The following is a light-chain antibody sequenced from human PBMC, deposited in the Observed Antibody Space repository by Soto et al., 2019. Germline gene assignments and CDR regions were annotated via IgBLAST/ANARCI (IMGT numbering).Light chain of an antibody. J-gene: IGKJ1*01. CDR3: QQYIIYWT. CDR2: GTS. V-gene: IGKV3-15*01. Sequence: EIVMTQSPVTLSVSPGERATLSCRASQRVSSNLAWYQQKPGQARRLLIYGTSTRATDIPARFSGSGSGTMFTLTLISLQSEDFAVYYCQQYIIYWTFGQGTQV. CDR1: QRVSSN.